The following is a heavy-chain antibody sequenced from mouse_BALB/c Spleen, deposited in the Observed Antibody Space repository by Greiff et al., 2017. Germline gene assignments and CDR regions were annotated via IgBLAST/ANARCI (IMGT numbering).Heavy chain of an antibody. CDR3: ARVTTVVGMDY. Sequence: EVHLVESGGGLVQPGGSRKLSCAASGFTFSDYGMAWVRQAPGKGPEWVAFISNLAYSIYYADTVTGRFTISRENAKNTLYLEMSSLRSEDTAMYYCARVTTVVGMDYWGQGTSVTVSS. CDR1: GFTFSDYG. J-gene: IGHJ4*01. V-gene: IGHV5-15*02. D-gene: IGHD1-1*01. CDR2: ISNLAYSI.